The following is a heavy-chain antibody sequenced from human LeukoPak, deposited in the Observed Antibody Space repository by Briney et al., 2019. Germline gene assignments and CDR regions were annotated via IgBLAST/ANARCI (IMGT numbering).Heavy chain of an antibody. CDR1: GFTFCTHW. CDR2: IKEDGSEK. J-gene: IGHJ4*02. Sequence: GGAPRLSCAAPGFTFCTHWVSLGPPAPGEGLEWVANIKEDGSEKYYGDSVKGRFTISRDNAKNSLYLQMNSLRAEDTAVYYCARDSSGYQWGQGTLVTVSS. V-gene: IGHV3-7*01. D-gene: IGHD3-22*01. CDR3: ARDSSGYQ.